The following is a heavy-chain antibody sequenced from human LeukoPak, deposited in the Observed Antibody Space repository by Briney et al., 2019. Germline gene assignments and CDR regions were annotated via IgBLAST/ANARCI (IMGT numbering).Heavy chain of an antibody. D-gene: IGHD5-12*01. J-gene: IGHJ5*02. CDR1: GFIFSQYS. CDR3: ARDAGNSGYGCDL. V-gene: IGHV3-48*01. CDR2: IRSSSET. Sequence: QPGGSLRLSCAASGFIFSQYSMNSVPQAPGKRLEWVSHIRSSSETFYADSVKGRFTISRDNARNSLYLQMNNLRGEDTAIYYCARDAGNSGYGCDLWGQGTLVTVSS.